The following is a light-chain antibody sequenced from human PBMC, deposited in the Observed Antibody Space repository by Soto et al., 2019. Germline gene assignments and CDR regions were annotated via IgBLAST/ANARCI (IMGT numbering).Light chain of an antibody. V-gene: IGLV2-11*03. J-gene: IGLJ1*01. Sequence: TSTYIGGYKYVSWYQQHPATPLKPRISHFNNRPAVMPDRFSPSNSCNTASLTVSGLQAEDEADYYCSSYAGTNTFDVFGNGTKVTVL. CDR1: STYIGGYKY. CDR2: HFN. CDR3: SSYAGTNTFDV.